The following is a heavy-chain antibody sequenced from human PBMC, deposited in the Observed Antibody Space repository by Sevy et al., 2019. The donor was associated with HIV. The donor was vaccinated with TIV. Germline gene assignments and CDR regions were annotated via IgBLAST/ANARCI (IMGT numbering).Heavy chain of an antibody. D-gene: IGHD3-10*01. V-gene: IGHV4-39*01. CDR1: GGSISSSSYY. CDR2: IYYSGST. CDR3: ARQLLVRGVISWFDP. Sequence: SENLSLTCTVSGGSISSSSYYWGWIRQPPGKGLEWIGSIYYSGSTYYNPSLKSRVTISVDTSKNQFSLKLGSVTAADTAVYYCARQLLVRGVISWFDPWGQGTLVTVSS. J-gene: IGHJ5*02.